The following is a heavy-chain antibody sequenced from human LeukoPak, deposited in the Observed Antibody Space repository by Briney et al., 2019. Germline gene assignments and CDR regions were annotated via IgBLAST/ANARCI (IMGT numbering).Heavy chain of an antibody. CDR2: INPNSGLP. CDR1: GYAFSAYH. V-gene: IGHV1-2*06. Sequence: ASVKVSCKASGYAFSAYHIHWVRQAPGQGLEWMGRINPNSGLPNYAQKFQGRVTMTRDTSITTAYMEVSGLTSADEAVYYCARDHRHNSPLDTFYVWGQGTLVNVSS. D-gene: IGHD1-14*01. CDR3: ARDHRHNSPLDTFYV. J-gene: IGHJ3*01.